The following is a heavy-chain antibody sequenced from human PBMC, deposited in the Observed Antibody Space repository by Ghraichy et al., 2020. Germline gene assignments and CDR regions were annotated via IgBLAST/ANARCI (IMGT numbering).Heavy chain of an antibody. CDR2: IKQDGSEK. CDR1: GFTFSSYW. Sequence: GGSLRLSCAASGFTFSSYWMSWVRQAPGKGLEWVANIKQDGSEKYYVDSVKGRFTISRDNAKNSLYLQMNSLRAEDTAVYYCARDWVGYGSGRGAFDIWGQGTMVTFSS. D-gene: IGHD3-10*01. J-gene: IGHJ3*02. V-gene: IGHV3-7*03. CDR3: ARDWVGYGSGRGAFDI.